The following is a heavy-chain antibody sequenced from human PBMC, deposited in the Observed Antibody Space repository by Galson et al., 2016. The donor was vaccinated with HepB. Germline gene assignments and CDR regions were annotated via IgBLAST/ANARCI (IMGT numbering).Heavy chain of an antibody. J-gene: IGHJ6*02. Sequence: SLRLSCAASGFTFSNAWMSWVRQAPGKGLEWVSTIYSDGSTYYADSVKGRFTISRDNSKNTLYLQMNSLRAEDTALYYCARGRGYGGYASYYGMDVWGQGTTVTVSS. CDR3: ARGRGYGGYASYYGMDV. CDR1: GFTFSNAW. D-gene: IGHD5-12*01. CDR2: IYSDGST. V-gene: IGHV3-53*01.